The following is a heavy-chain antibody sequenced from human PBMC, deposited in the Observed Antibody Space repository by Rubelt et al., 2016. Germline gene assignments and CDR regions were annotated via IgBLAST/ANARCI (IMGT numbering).Heavy chain of an antibody. D-gene: IGHD5-18*01. CDR1: GYSISSGYY. Sequence: QVQLQESGPGLVKPSETLSLTCTVSGYSISSGYYWSWIRQPPGKGLEWIGEINHSGSTNYNPSLTSRGTIAVDTSKNQVSLKLSSVTAAYTALYYCARGQLCTRDDYWGQGTLVTVSS. V-gene: IGHV4-38-2*02. CDR2: INHSGST. CDR3: ARGQLCTRDDY. J-gene: IGHJ4*02.